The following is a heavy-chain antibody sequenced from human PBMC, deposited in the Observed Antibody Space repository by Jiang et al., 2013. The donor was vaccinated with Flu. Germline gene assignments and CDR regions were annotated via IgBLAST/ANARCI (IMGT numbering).Heavy chain of an antibody. D-gene: IGHD6-13*01. Sequence: PGASVKVSCKASGYTFTSYYMHWVRQAPGQGLEWMGIINPSGGSTSYAQKFQGRVTMTRDTSTSTVYMELSSLRSEDTAVYYCARDHSPTRAAAGTGRVDYWGQGTLVTVSS. CDR2: INPSGGST. J-gene: IGHJ4*02. V-gene: IGHV1-46*03. CDR3: ARDHSPTRAAAGTGRVDY. CDR1: GYTFTSYY.